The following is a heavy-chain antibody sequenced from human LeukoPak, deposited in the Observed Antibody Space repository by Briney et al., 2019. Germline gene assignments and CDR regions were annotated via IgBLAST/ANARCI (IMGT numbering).Heavy chain of an antibody. CDR2: IYYSGST. CDR3: ARDFYDSSGYYDAFDI. Sequence: SETLSLTCTVSGGSISSGGYYWGWIRQPPGKGLEWIGTIYYSGSTYYSPSLKSRVTISVDASKNQFSLKLSSVTAADTAVYYCARDFYDSSGYYDAFDIWGQGTMVTVSS. CDR1: GGSISSGGYY. J-gene: IGHJ3*02. V-gene: IGHV4-39*02. D-gene: IGHD3-22*01.